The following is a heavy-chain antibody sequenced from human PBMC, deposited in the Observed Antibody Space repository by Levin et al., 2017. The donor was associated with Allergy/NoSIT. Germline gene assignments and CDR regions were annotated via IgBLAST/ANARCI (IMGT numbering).Heavy chain of an antibody. CDR3: ARTPGDTDIVVVILEY. CDR1: VFTFRSYA. Sequence: GESLKISCAASVFTFRSYAMNWVRQAPGKGLEWVSTISASGGSTHYADSVRGRFTISRDNSKNTLYLQMNSLRAEDTAVYYCARTPGDTDIVVVILEYWGQGTLVTVSS. V-gene: IGHV3-23*01. D-gene: IGHD2-15*01. J-gene: IGHJ4*02. CDR2: ISASGGST.